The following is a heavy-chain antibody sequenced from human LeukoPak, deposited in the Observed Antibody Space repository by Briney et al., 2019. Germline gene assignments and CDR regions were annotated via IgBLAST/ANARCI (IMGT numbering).Heavy chain of an antibody. V-gene: IGHV4-31*03. D-gene: IGHD1-7*01. CDR2: IYYSGSN. J-gene: IGHJ6*02. CDR1: CVSVSSGDYY. CDR3: ARAYLELRAAYYYGMDV. Sequence: SQTLSLTCTVSCVSVSSGDYYWGWIRQHPGKGLEWIRYIYYSGSNYYNPSLKSRSTISLDTSKKQFSLKLSSVTAAETAVYYCARAYLELRAAYYYGMDVWGQGTTVTVSS.